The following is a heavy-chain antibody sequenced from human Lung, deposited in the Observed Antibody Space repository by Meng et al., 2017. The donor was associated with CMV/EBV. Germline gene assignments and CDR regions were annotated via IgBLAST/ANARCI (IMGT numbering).Heavy chain of an antibody. CDR3: VRGAMCSSTSCYKYYYYGMDV. Sequence: GESLKISCAASGFTFSTYWMHWVCQVPGKGLVWVSRISSDGSSTRSYADSVKGRFTISRDNAKNTLYLQMNSLRAEDTAVYYCVRGAMCSSTSCYKYYYYGMDVWGQGXTVTVSS. D-gene: IGHD2-2*02. V-gene: IGHV3-74*01. CDR1: GFTFSTYW. CDR2: ISSDGSST. J-gene: IGHJ6*02.